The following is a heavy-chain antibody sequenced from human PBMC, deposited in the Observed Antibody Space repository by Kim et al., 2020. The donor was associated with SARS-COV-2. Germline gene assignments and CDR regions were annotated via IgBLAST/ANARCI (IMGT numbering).Heavy chain of an antibody. J-gene: IGHJ4*02. CDR2: IYNRGST. CDR1: SGSISSYY. V-gene: IGHV4-59*13. Sequence: SETLSLTCTVSSGSISSYYWSWIRQPPGKGLEWIGYIYNRGSTNYNPSLKSRVTISVDTSKNQLFLKVSSVTAADTAVYYCARPRETYRYTFDFWGQGTLVTVSS. D-gene: IGHD3-16*02. CDR3: ARPRETYRYTFDF.